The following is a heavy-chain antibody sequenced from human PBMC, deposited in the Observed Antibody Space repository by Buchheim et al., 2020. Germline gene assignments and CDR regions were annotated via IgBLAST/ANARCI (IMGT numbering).Heavy chain of an antibody. CDR2: IWYDGNNK. V-gene: IGHV3-33*01. D-gene: IGHD6-19*01. CDR3: ARLGSGWYCDY. CDR1: GFTFSSYG. J-gene: IGHJ4*02. Sequence: QVQLVESGGGVVQPGRSLRLSCAASGFTFSSYGMHWVRQAPGKGLEWVAVIWYDGNNKYYADSVKGRFTISKDNSKNTLYLQMNSLRAKDTAEYYCARLGSGWYCDYWGQGTL.